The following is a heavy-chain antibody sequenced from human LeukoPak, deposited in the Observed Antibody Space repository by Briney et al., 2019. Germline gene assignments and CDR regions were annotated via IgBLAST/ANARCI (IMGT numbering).Heavy chain of an antibody. Sequence: GGSLRLSCAASGFTFSSSWMSWVRQAPGKGLEWVANIKQDGSEKYYVASVKGRITISRDNAKKSLYLQRNSLRAEDTAIYYCARDSDVHCSGGSCTNFDYWGQGTLVTVSS. J-gene: IGHJ4*02. CDR2: IKQDGSEK. CDR3: ARDSDVHCSGGSCTNFDY. V-gene: IGHV3-7*01. CDR1: GFTFSSSW. D-gene: IGHD2-15*01.